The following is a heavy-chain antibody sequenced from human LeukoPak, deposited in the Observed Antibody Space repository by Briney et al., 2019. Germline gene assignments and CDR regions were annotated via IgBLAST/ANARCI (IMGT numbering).Heavy chain of an antibody. CDR3: AKWSRTDTDFDY. D-gene: IGHD5-18*01. CDR2: ISYDGSNK. CDR1: GFTFSSYA. V-gene: IGHV3-30*18. Sequence: PGGSLRLSCAASGFTFSSYAMHWVRQAPGKGLEWVAVISYDGSNKYYADSVKGRFTISRDNSKNTLYLQMNSLRAEDTAVYYCAKWSRTDTDFDYWGQGTLVTVSS. J-gene: IGHJ4*02.